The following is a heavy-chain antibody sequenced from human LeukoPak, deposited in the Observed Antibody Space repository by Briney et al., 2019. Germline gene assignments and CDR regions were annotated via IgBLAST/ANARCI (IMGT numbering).Heavy chain of an antibody. CDR1: GFTFSSYW. CDR3: ARVKVVVPAAFDYCDY. V-gene: IGHV3-7*01. D-gene: IGHD2-2*01. J-gene: IGHJ4*02. Sequence: PGGSLRLSCAASGFTFSSYWMSWVRQAPGKGLEWVANINQDGSDKYYVDSVKGRFTISRDNAKNSLYLQMNSLRAEDTAVYYCARVKVVVPAAFDYCDYWGQGTLVTVSS. CDR2: INQDGSDK.